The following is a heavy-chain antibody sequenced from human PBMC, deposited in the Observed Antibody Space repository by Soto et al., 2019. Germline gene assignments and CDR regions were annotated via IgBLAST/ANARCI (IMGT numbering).Heavy chain of an antibody. CDR3: ARVRVIRGVIPSHFGL. CDR1: GGTFNSYG. D-gene: IGHD3-10*01. J-gene: IGHJ4*02. Sequence: QAHLAQSGAEVKKPGSSVTVSCKASGGTFNSYGISWVRQAPGQGLDWMGVIIPLYGTVNYVQKFQGRVSITAEKSTSTAYMDLNSLRSDDTAVYYCARVRVIRGVIPSHFGLWGQGTQVTVSS. CDR2: IIPLYGTV. V-gene: IGHV1-69*06.